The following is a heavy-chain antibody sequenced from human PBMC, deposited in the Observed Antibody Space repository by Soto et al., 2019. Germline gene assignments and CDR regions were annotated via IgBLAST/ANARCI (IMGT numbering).Heavy chain of an antibody. V-gene: IGHV3-23*01. D-gene: IGHD1-26*01. CDR2: FTSPGVT. CDR1: GFTITNYA. J-gene: IGHJ4*02. Sequence: VQLLESGGGLVQPGGSLRLSCEASGFTITNYAMTWLRQAPGQGLEWVSTFTSPGVTYYADSVKGRFTISRDNSKNTLFLQMNSLRAEDTAKYYCAKREAGTGSYFDWGQGTLVTVSP. CDR3: AKREAGTGSYFD.